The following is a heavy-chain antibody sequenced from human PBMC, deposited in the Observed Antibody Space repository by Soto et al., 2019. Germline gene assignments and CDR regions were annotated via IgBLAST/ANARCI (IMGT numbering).Heavy chain of an antibody. CDR1: GFTFSYHV. J-gene: IGHJ4*02. CDR2: ISGGGDRT. D-gene: IGHD3-9*01. CDR3: ATYYDALTGPLDY. V-gene: IGHV3-23*01. Sequence: GGSLRLSCEGSGFTFSYHVMNWVRQAPGKGLEWVSGISGGGDRTYYADSVKGRFTITRDNSKNTLSLQMNTLRAEDTAVYYCATYYDALTGPLDYWGQGALVTVSS.